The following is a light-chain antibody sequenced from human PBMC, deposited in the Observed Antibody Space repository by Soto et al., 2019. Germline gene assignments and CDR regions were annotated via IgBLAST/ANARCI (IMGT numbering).Light chain of an antibody. Sequence: EIVMTQSPTILSVSPGERATLSCRASQSVSSNLAWYQQKPGQPPRLLMYGVYTRAPGTPARFSGSGSGTEFTLTISSLQSEDFAVYYCQQYGTSPFTFGPGTRVDLK. J-gene: IGKJ3*01. CDR3: QQYGTSPFT. V-gene: IGKV3D-15*02. CDR1: QSVSSN. CDR2: GVY.